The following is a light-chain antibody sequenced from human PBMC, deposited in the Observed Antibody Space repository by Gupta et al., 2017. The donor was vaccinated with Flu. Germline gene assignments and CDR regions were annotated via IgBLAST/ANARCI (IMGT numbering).Light chain of an antibody. CDR1: QIISNY. J-gene: IGKJ2*03. CDR3: QQSYRIPYR. Sequence: DIQVPQSLSSLAASVGDRVTITCRASQIISNYLHWYQHKPGKAPKFLIYAASSLQSGVPSRFRGSGSGTDFTLTISSLEPEDFATYYCQQSYRIPYRFGQGTKLEIK. CDR2: AAS. V-gene: IGKV1-39*01.